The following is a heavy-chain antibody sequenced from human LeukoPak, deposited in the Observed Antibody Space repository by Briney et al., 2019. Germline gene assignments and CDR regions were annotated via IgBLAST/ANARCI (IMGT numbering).Heavy chain of an antibody. CDR1: GFTFTSFG. D-gene: IGHD1-26*01. CDR3: ARDQGGTWTFDY. CDR2: ISDDGSNK. J-gene: IGHJ4*02. V-gene: IGHV3-30*19. Sequence: GGSLRLSCATSGFTFTSFGIHWVRQAPGKGLEWVAVISDDGSNKNYADSVKGRFTISRDNSKNTVYLQMNGLRAEDTAVYYCARDQGGTWTFDYWGQGTLVTVAS.